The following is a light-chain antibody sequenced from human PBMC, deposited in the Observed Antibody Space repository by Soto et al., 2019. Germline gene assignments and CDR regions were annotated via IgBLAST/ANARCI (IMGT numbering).Light chain of an antibody. CDR3: LQYDEWPFT. Sequence: EVVMTQSPATLSVSPGERATLSCRASQSVSNKLAWFQQRPGQAPRLLIHGASAKVAGIPAGFSGSGSGTEFTLSISSLQSEDFAVYYCLQYDEWPFTFGPGTKVDV. CDR2: GAS. J-gene: IGKJ3*01. CDR1: QSVSNK. V-gene: IGKV3-15*01.